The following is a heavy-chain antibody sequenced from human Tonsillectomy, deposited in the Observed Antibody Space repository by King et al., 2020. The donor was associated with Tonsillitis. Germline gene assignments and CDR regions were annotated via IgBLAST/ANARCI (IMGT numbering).Heavy chain of an antibody. V-gene: IGHV3-21*01. J-gene: IGHJ3*02. D-gene: IGHD3-22*01. CDR2: ISTSSRYI. CDR3: AKDKGADYDDSSRGAFDI. Sequence: VQLVEYGGGLVKPGGSLRLSCAASGFTFRNFDMNWVRQAPGKGLEWVSSISTSSRYIHYADSVKGRFTVSRDKAGNSMFLQMISLRVEDTAVYYCAKDKGADYDDSSRGAFDIWGKGTTVTVSS. CDR1: GFTFRNFD.